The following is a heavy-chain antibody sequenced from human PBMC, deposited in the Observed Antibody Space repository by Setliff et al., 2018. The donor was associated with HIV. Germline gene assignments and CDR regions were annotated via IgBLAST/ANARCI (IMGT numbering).Heavy chain of an antibody. Sequence: SVKVSCKASGGTLSRDAISWVRQAPGQGLEWMGGIISMFGTANYAQKFQGRVTITADESTNTAYMELSSLRSEDTAVYYCARDREAEGDAFDIWGQGTMVTVS. CDR1: GGTLSRDA. CDR3: ARDREAEGDAFDI. D-gene: IGHD3-10*01. V-gene: IGHV1-69*13. J-gene: IGHJ3*02. CDR2: IISMFGTA.